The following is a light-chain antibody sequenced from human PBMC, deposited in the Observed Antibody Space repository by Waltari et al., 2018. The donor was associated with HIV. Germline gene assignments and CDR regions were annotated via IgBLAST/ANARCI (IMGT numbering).Light chain of an antibody. CDR2: DDS. Sequence: YVLTQPPSVSVAPGQTARITCGGDNIAGKKVHWYQRRPGQAPALVVFDDSDRPSGIPERFSGSISGNTATLIISRVEDGDEADYYCQVWDESNEQVVFGGGTRLTVL. CDR3: QVWDESNEQVV. V-gene: IGLV3-21*02. CDR1: NIAGKK. J-gene: IGLJ2*01.